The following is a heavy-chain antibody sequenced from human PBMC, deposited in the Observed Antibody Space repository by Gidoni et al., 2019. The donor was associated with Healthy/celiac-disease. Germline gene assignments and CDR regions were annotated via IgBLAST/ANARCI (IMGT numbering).Heavy chain of an antibody. CDR1: GYTLTELS. J-gene: IGHJ6*02. V-gene: IGHV1-24*01. CDR2: FDPEDGET. D-gene: IGHD3-10*01. CDR3: ATGYGSGSLQLVYYGMDV. Sequence: QVQLVQSGAEVKKPGASVKVSCKVSGYTLTELSMHWVRQAPGKGLEWMGGFDPEDGETIYAQKFQGRVTMTEDTSTDTAYMELSSLRSEDTAVYYCATGYGSGSLQLVYYGMDVWGQGTTVTVSS.